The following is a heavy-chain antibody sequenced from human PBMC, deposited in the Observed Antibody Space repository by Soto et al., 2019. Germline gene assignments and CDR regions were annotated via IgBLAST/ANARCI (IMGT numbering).Heavy chain of an antibody. CDR1: GYTFASHY. CDR3: GRDTSGLDY. Sequence: QVQLVQSGAEVKKPGASVKVSCQASGYTFASHYIHWVRQAPGQGLEWMGVINPNGGNTRYAQRFQDRLTLTNDTPTNTVYLDLSSLSSDDTAVYYCGRDTSGLDYWGQGTLVTVYS. J-gene: IGHJ4*02. CDR2: INPNGGNT. V-gene: IGHV1-46*01.